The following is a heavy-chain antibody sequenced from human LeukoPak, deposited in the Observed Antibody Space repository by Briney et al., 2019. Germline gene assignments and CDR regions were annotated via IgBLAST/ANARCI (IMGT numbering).Heavy chain of an antibody. CDR2: IRYDGSDK. Sequence: GGSLRLSCAASAFNFSNYDMHWVRKAPGKGLEWVAFIRYDGSDKYYADSVKGRFTISRDNSKNTLYLQMNSLRTEDTAVYYCAKGDTAWGQGTLVTVSP. V-gene: IGHV3-30*02. CDR1: AFNFSNYD. CDR3: AKGDTA. J-gene: IGHJ5*02. D-gene: IGHD2-21*02.